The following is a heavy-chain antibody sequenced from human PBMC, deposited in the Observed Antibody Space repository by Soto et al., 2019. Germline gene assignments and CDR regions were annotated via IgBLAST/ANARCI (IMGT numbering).Heavy chain of an antibody. D-gene: IGHD2-21*02. CDR1: GVSVTGGNYY. CDR3: ARGPVVTPFVDD. CDR2: IYYSGST. Sequence: ETLPLTCTVAGVSVTGGNYYWGWIRQPPGKGLEWIGHIYYSGSTNYNPYLKSRVAISVDASKNQVSLKLSSVTAADTAIYYCARGPVVTPFVDDWGQGTLVTVSS. V-gene: IGHV4-61*01. J-gene: IGHJ4*02.